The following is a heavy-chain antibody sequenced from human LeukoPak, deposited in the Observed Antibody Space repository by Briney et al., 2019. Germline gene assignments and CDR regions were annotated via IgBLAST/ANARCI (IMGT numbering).Heavy chain of an antibody. Sequence: SVKVSCKASGFTFSSSAMQWVRQARGQRLEWIGWIVVGSGNTNYAQKFQERVTITRDMSTSTAYMELNSLRAEDTAVYYCAKDLERRSNPRGYFDYWGQGTLVTVSS. V-gene: IGHV1-58*02. CDR1: GFTFSSSA. J-gene: IGHJ4*02. D-gene: IGHD1-1*01. CDR3: AKDLERRSNPRGYFDY. CDR2: IVVGSGNT.